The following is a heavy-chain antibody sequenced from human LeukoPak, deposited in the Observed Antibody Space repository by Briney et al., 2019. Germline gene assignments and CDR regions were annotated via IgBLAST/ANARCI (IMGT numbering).Heavy chain of an antibody. J-gene: IGHJ4*02. D-gene: IGHD5-12*01. Sequence: GECLKISCKGSGYSFTSYWIGWVRQMPGKGLEWMGIIYPGDSDTRYSPSFQGQVTISADKSISTAYLQWSSLKASDTAMYYCALIVATARYYFDYWGQGTLVTVSS. V-gene: IGHV5-51*01. CDR2: IYPGDSDT. CDR1: GYSFTSYW. CDR3: ALIVATARYYFDY.